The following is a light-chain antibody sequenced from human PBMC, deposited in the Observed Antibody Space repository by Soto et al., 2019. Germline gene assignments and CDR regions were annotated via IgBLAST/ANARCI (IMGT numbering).Light chain of an antibody. CDR1: SSDIGGYDY. V-gene: IGLV2-11*02. CDR3: CSSAGTSWV. Sequence: QCVLTQPRSVCGSPGQSVTISCTRSSSDIGGYDYVSWYQQRPGEAPRLSIYDVFKRPLGVPDRFSGSKSGNTASLTISGLQPEDEGDYYCCSSAGTSWVFGGGTKVTV. J-gene: IGLJ3*02. CDR2: DVF.